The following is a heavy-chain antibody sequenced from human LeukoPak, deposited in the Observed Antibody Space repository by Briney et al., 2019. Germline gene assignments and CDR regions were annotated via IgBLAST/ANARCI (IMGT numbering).Heavy chain of an antibody. Sequence: PSETLSLTCSVSGGSISTYFWTWIRQPAGKGLEWIGRIYTSGITNYNSSLNNRATMSVDTSKNQFSLKLSSVTAADTALYFCARECTTSCYRGMDVWGQGTTVTVSS. V-gene: IGHV4-4*07. CDR1: GGSISTYF. J-gene: IGHJ6*02. CDR2: IYTSGIT. CDR3: ARECTTSCYRGMDV. D-gene: IGHD2-2*01.